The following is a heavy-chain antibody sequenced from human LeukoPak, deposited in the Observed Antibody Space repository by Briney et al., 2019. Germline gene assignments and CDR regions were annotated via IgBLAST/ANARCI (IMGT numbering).Heavy chain of an antibody. CDR2: ISGDGGST. CDR1: GYTFDDYA. J-gene: IGHJ6*02. D-gene: IGHD6-13*01. Sequence: GGSLRLSCAASGYTFDDYAMQWVRQAPGKGLEGVSLISGDGGSTYYADSVKGRFTISRDNSKNSLYLQMNSLRTEYTALYYCAKDMLGPAGTFSFYYYYGMDVWGQGTTVTVSS. CDR3: AKDMLGPAGTFSFYYYYGMDV. V-gene: IGHV3-43*02.